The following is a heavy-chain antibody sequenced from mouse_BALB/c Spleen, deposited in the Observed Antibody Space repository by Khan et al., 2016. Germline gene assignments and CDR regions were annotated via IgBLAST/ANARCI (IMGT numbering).Heavy chain of an antibody. CDR1: GFTFSDYY. D-gene: IGHD2-12*01. V-gene: IGHV5-4*02. J-gene: IGHJ3*01. CDR2: ISDGGSYT. Sequence: EVELVESGGGLVKPGGSLKLSCAASGFTFSDYYMYWVRQTPGKRLEWVATISDGGSYTYYPDRVKGRSTMSTDNAKNNVYLQLSSLTSEDTAMYYCAREGLRRGFAYWGQGTLVTVSA. CDR3: AREGLRRGFAY.